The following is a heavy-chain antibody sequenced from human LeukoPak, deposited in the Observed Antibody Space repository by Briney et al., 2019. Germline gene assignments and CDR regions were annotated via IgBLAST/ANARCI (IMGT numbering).Heavy chain of an antibody. D-gene: IGHD4-17*01. CDR1: GASISDGDYY. CDR2: IYSSGST. Sequence: PSETLSLTCTVSGASISDGDYYWSWIRQPAGRGLEWIGRIYSSGSTNYNPSLESRVTISVDTSKNQLSLTLSSVTAADTAVYFCAGRYLPKTVTTFDHWGQGTLVTVSS. J-gene: IGHJ4*02. CDR3: AGRYLPKTVTTFDH. V-gene: IGHV4-61*02.